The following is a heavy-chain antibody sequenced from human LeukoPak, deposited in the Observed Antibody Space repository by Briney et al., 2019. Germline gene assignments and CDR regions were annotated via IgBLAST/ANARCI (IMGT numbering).Heavy chain of an antibody. CDR1: GFTFSSYG. D-gene: IGHD3-3*01. CDR2: IRYDGSNK. V-gene: IGHV3-30*02. Sequence: GGSLRFSCAASGFTFSSYGMHWVRQAPGKGLEWVAFIRYDGSNKYYADSVKGRFTIPRDNSKNTLYLQMNSLRAEDTAVYYCAKDSEYYDFWSGYPRNYYYYYMDVWGKGTTVTVSS. J-gene: IGHJ6*03. CDR3: AKDSEYYDFWSGYPRNYYYYYMDV.